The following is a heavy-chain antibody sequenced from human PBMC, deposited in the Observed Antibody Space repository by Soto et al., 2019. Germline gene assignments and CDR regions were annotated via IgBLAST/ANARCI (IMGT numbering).Heavy chain of an antibody. CDR3: AKFTYDFWSGYYTLYFDY. Sequence: GGSLRLSXAASGFTFSSYAMSWVRQAPGKGLEWVSAISGSGGSTYYADSVKGRFTISRDNSKNTLYLQMNSLRAEDTAVYYCAKFTYDFWSGYYTLYFDYWGQGTLVTVSS. V-gene: IGHV3-23*01. J-gene: IGHJ4*02. D-gene: IGHD3-3*01. CDR1: GFTFSSYA. CDR2: ISGSGGST.